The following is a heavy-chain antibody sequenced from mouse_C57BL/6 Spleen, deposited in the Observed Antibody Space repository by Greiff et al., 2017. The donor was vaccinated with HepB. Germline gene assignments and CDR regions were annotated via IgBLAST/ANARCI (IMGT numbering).Heavy chain of an antibody. CDR1: GFTFSSYA. V-gene: IGHV5-9-1*02. Sequence: EVQGVESGEGLVKPGGSLKLSCAASGFTFSSYAMSWVRQTPEKRLEWVAYISSGGDYIYYADTVKGRFTISRDNARNTLYLQMSSLKSEDTAMYYCTRGGIYYGNYAWFAYWGQGTLVTVSA. D-gene: IGHD2-1*01. J-gene: IGHJ3*01. CDR3: TRGGIYYGNYAWFAY. CDR2: ISSGGDYI.